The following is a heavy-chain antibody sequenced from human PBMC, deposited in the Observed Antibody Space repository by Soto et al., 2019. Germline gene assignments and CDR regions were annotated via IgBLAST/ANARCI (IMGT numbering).Heavy chain of an antibody. CDR3: ARAHLPDSVGWYVVGH. V-gene: IGHV4-31*03. D-gene: IGHD6-19*01. CDR1: GVSITNGAFY. CDR2: IHHSGIT. Sequence: SETLSLACYVSGVSITNGAFYWSWIRQFAGKGLEWMGYIHHSGITVYTPSLRSRLTISVDTSKNEFSLKLTSMTAADTAVYFCARAHLPDSVGWYVVGHWGRGTQVTVSS. J-gene: IGHJ4*01.